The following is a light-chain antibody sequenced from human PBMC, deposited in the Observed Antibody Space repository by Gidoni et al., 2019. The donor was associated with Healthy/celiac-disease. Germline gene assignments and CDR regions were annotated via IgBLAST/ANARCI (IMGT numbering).Light chain of an antibody. CDR1: QSISSW. J-gene: IGKJ1*01. CDR2: KAS. CDR3: QQYNSYSPRT. Sequence: DIQLTPSPSTLSASVGDRVTIPCRASQSISSWLAWYQQKPGKAPKLLIYKASSLESGVPSRFSGSGSGTEFTLTISSLQPDDFATYYCQQYNSYSPRTFGQGTKVEIK. V-gene: IGKV1-5*03.